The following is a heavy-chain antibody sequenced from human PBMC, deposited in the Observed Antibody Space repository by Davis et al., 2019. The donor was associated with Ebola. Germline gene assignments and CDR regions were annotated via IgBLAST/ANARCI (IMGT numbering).Heavy chain of an antibody. D-gene: IGHD3-10*02. Sequence: SETLSLTCPVSGGSVRNYYWSWIRQSPGKGLEWIGYLFYSGSTNYNPSLKSRVTISVDTSKNQFSLKLSSVTAADTAVYYCARQGYYVLYGMDVWGQGTTVTVSS. CDR3: ARQGYYVLYGMDV. CDR2: LFYSGST. V-gene: IGHV4-59*08. J-gene: IGHJ6*02. CDR1: GGSVRNYY.